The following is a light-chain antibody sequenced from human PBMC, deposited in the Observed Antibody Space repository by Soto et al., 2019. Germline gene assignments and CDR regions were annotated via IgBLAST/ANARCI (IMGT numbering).Light chain of an antibody. J-gene: IGLJ1*01. CDR3: SSYAGTNNRYV. V-gene: IGLV2-8*01. CDR2: EVN. Sequence: QSVLTQPPSASGSPEQSVTISCTGTSSDVGGYNFVSWYQQHPGKAPKLIIYEVNKRPSGVPDRFSASKSGNTASLTVSGLQAEDEADYYCSSYAGTNNRYVFGTGTKLTVL. CDR1: SSDVGGYNF.